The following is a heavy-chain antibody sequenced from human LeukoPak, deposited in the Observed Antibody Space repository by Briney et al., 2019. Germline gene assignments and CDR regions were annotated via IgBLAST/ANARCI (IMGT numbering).Heavy chain of an antibody. CDR1: GFTFSNYA. J-gene: IGHJ6*02. CDR2: ISGSGGST. V-gene: IGHV3-23*01. D-gene: IGHD5-12*01. Sequence: GGSLRLSCAASGFTFSNYAMRWVRQAPGKGLEWVSAISGSGGSTYYADSVKGRFTISRDNSKNTLYLQMNSLRAEDTAVYYCAKDRRGHNYYYGMDVWGQGTTVTVSS. CDR3: AKDRRGHNYYYGMDV.